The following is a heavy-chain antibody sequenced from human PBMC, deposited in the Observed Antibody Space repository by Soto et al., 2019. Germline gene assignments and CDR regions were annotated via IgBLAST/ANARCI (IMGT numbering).Heavy chain of an antibody. CDR3: AYLPCSGGSCYWFSFSGMDV. CDR1: GFSLSTSGVG. Sequence: QNTLKESGRTLVKPTQTLTLTCTFSGFSLSTSGVGVAWIRQPPGKALEWLALIYWDDDKRYRPSLESMLTITKDTSKNQVVLTMTNMDSVDTATYYCAYLPCSGGSCYWFSFSGMDVWGQGTTVTVSS. V-gene: IGHV2-5*02. D-gene: IGHD2-15*01. CDR2: IYWDDDK. J-gene: IGHJ6*02.